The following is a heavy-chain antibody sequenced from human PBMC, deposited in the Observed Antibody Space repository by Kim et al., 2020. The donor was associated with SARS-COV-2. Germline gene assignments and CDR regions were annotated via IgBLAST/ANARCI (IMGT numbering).Heavy chain of an antibody. D-gene: IGHD3-10*01. V-gene: IGHV4-34*01. CDR3: ARGHGSGSYYNGIFDY. Sequence: SLKSRVTISVDTSKNQFSLKLSSVTAADTAVYYCARGHGSGSYYNGIFDYWGQGTLVTVSS. J-gene: IGHJ4*02.